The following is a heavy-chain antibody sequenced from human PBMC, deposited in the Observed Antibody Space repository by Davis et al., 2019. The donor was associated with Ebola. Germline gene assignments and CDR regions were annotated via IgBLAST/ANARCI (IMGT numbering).Heavy chain of an antibody. V-gene: IGHV3-23*01. CDR3: AKSGLSFGVVKYHYGMDV. Sequence: GGSLRLSCAASGFTVSSNYMSWVRQAPGTGLAWVSAISGSGGSTYYADSVKGRFTISRDNSKKTLYLQMNSLRAEDTAVYYCAKSGLSFGVVKYHYGMDVWGKGTTVTVSS. CDR2: ISGSGGST. D-gene: IGHD3-3*01. J-gene: IGHJ6*04. CDR1: GFTVSSNY.